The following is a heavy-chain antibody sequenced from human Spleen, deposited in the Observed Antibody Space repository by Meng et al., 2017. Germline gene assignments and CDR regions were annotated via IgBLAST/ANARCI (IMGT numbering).Heavy chain of an antibody. Sequence: VQRVQVGAGVKKPGSSVKVSCKASGGTFKSYALSWVRQAPGQGLEWMGGIIPIFSKADYAQKFQGRATITADESTSTAYMELSSLGSDDTAVYYCARGLPTFDYWGQGTLVTVSS. CDR1: GGTFKSYA. CDR3: ARGLPTFDY. CDR2: IIPIFSKA. V-gene: IGHV1-69*01. J-gene: IGHJ4*02. D-gene: IGHD4-11*01.